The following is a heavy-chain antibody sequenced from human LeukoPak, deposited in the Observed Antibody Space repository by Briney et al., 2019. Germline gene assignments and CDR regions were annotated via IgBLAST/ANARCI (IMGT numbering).Heavy chain of an antibody. V-gene: IGHV1-2*02. CDR3: ARAKLDDCGGVCDQYFQH. J-gene: IGHJ1*01. CDR1: GYSFSAFY. CDR2: INPNSGGT. D-gene: IGHD2-21*02. Sequence: ASVTVSFQTSGYSFSAFYLHWVRQAPGQGLEWMGWINPNSGGTNFAQKFQGRVTLTRDTSINTAYMELSSLRSDDTAVYYCARAKLDDCGGVCDQYFQHWGQGTLVTVSS.